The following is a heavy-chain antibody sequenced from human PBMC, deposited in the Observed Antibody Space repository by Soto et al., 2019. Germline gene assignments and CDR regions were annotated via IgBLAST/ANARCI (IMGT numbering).Heavy chain of an antibody. J-gene: IGHJ5*02. CDR1: GGTFRSNG. D-gene: IGHD3-22*01. Sequence: QVQLVQSGAEVKKPGSSVKVSCKASGGTFRSNGISWVRQAPGQGLEWLGGIIPIVHTASYPQTFRGRVTITADESTTTAYMELSSLRSEDTAVYYCAMITMIHSFDPWGQGTLVTVSS. CDR2: IIPIVHTA. CDR3: AMITMIHSFDP. V-gene: IGHV1-69*01.